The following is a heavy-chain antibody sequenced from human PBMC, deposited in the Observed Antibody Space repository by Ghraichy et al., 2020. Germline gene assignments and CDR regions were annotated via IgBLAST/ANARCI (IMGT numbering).Heavy chain of an antibody. CDR3: ARVAGYGDQPGAFDI. CDR2: ISAYNGNT. J-gene: IGHJ3*02. D-gene: IGHD4-17*01. CDR1: GYTFTSYG. Sequence: ASVKVSCKASGYTFTSYGISWVRQAPGQGLEWMGWISAYNGNTNYAQKLQGRVTMTTDTSTSTAYMELRSLRSDDTAVYYCARVAGYGDQPGAFDIWGQGTMVTVSS. V-gene: IGHV1-18*04.